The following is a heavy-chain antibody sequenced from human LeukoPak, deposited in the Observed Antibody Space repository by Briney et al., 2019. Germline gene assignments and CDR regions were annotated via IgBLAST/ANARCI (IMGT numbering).Heavy chain of an antibody. D-gene: IGHD5-18*01. J-gene: IGHJ5*02. CDR2: IIPIFGTA. CDR3: ARDLGEDTATAKSWFDP. CDR1: GGTFSSYA. V-gene: IGHV1-69*06. Sequence: SVKVSCKASGGTFSSYAISWVRQAPGQGLEWMGRIIPIFGTANYAQKFQGRVTITADKSTSTAYMELSSLRSEDTAVYYCARDLGEDTATAKSWFDPWGQGTLVTVSS.